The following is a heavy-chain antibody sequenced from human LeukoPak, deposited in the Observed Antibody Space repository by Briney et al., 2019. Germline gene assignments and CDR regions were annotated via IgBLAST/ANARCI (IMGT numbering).Heavy chain of an antibody. D-gene: IGHD5-24*01. CDR3: AREIGPIQLHLWGSAFDY. J-gene: IGHJ4*02. CDR2: INPGGRST. CDR1: GYSFTSHY. V-gene: IGHV1-46*01. Sequence: GASVKVSCKASGYSFTSHYMHWVRQAPGQGLEWMGIINPGGRSTSYAQKFQGRVTMTRDTSTSTVYMELSSLRSEDTAVYYCAREIGPIQLHLWGSAFDYWGQGTLVTVSS.